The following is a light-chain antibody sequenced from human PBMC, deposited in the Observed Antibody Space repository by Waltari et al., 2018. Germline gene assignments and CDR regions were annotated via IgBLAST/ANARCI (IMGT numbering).Light chain of an antibody. V-gene: IGKV3-11*01. Sequence: EVVLTQSPATLSLSPGDRATLSCRASQSVSTYLAWYQKKPGQAPRLLIFDASNRATGIPARFSGSGSGTDFSLTISSLEPEDFAVYYCQQRRKWRTFGQGTKLEI. CDR3: QQRRKWRT. J-gene: IGKJ2*01. CDR1: QSVSTY. CDR2: DAS.